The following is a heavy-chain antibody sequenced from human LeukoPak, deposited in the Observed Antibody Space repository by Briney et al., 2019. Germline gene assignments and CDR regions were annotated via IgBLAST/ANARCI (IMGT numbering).Heavy chain of an antibody. D-gene: IGHD3-16*02. Sequence: AASVKVSCKVSGYTLTELSMHWVRQAAGKGLEWMGGFDPEDGETIYAQKFQGRVTMTEDTSTDTAYMELSSLRSEDTAVYYCATFRPLMVDYIWGSYRPPAKYYFDYWGQGTLVTVSS. V-gene: IGHV1-24*01. CDR1: GYTLTELS. J-gene: IGHJ4*02. CDR3: ATFRPLMVDYIWGSYRPPAKYYFDY. CDR2: FDPEDGET.